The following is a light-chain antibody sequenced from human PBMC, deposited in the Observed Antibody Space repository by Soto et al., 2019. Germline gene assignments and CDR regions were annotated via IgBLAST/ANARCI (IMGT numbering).Light chain of an antibody. CDR2: AAS. J-gene: IGKJ4*01. V-gene: IGKV1-39*01. CDR1: RSINSV. CDR3: QQSYTTPNT. Sequence: DIQMTQSPSSLSASIGDRVTITCRASRSINSVLNWYRQRPGKAPELLIYAASNLQSGVPSRFSGSGDGTDFTLTISSLQPEDFATYSCQQSYTTPNTFGGGSKIDI.